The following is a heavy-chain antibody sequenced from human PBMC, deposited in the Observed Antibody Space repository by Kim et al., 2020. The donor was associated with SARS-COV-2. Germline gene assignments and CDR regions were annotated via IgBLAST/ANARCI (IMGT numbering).Heavy chain of an antibody. CDR2: IYYSGTT. V-gene: IGHV4-59*01. CDR1: NGSLSTYY. D-gene: IGHD3-10*01. J-gene: IGHJ5*02. CDR3: AREVYYSSGSHHNWFDP. Sequence: SETLSLTCTVSNGSLSTYYWSWVRQPPGKGLEWIGNIYYSGTTNYNPSLESRVTVSVDTSKNQFSLRLSSVTAADTAVYYCAREVYYSSGSHHNWFDPWGQGRLVTVSS.